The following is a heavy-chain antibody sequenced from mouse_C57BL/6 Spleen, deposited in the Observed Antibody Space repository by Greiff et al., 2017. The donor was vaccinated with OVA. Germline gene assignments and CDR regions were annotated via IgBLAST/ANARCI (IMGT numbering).Heavy chain of an antibody. CDR3: AFTYYSNWYFDV. D-gene: IGHD2-5*01. J-gene: IGHJ1*03. CDR1: GFNIKDYY. CDR2: IDPEDGET. V-gene: IGHV14-2*01. Sequence: DVKLVESGAELVKPGASVKLSCTASGFNIKDYYMHWVKQRTEQGLEWIGRIDPEDGETKYAPKFQGKATITADTSSNTAYLQLSSLTSEDTAVYYCAFTYYSNWYFDVWGTGTTVTVSS.